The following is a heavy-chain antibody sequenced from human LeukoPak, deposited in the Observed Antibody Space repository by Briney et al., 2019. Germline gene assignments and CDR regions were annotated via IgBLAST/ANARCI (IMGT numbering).Heavy chain of an antibody. CDR1: GFTFSSYA. CDR2: IKQDGSEK. J-gene: IGHJ4*02. D-gene: IGHD6-25*01. Sequence: PGGSLRLSCAASGFTFSSYAMSWVRQAPGKGLEWVANIKQDGSEKYYVDSVKGRFTISRDNAKNSLYLQMNSLRAEDTAVYYCARVSLAADEFDYWGQGTLVTVSS. V-gene: IGHV3-7*01. CDR3: ARVSLAADEFDY.